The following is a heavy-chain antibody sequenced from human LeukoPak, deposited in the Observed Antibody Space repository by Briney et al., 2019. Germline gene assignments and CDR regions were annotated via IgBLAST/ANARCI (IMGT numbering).Heavy chain of an antibody. Sequence: SVKVSFKASGGSFSRYAITWVRQAPGQGLEWMGGIIPIFGTANYAQKFQGRVTIIADESTSTAYMNLSSLTSEDTAVYYCAISGNSAYDVTRASDYWGQGTLVTVSS. D-gene: IGHD5-12*01. CDR1: GGSFSRYA. CDR3: AISGNSAYDVTRASDY. CDR2: IIPIFGTA. V-gene: IGHV1-69*13. J-gene: IGHJ4*02.